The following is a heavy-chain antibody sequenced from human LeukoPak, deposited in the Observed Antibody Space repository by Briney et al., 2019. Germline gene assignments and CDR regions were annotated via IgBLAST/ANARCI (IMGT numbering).Heavy chain of an antibody. J-gene: IGHJ5*02. V-gene: IGHV4-39*01. CDR2: IYYGGST. Sequence: SETLSLTCTVSGGSISSSDYYWGWIRQPPGKGLEWIGSIYYGGSTYYNPSLKSRVTISVDTSMNQFSLKLSFVTTADTAVYYCAWALGYCSGGSCTRGYNWFDPWGQGTLVTVPS. CDR3: AWALGYCSGGSCTRGYNWFDP. CDR1: GGSISSSDYY. D-gene: IGHD2-15*01.